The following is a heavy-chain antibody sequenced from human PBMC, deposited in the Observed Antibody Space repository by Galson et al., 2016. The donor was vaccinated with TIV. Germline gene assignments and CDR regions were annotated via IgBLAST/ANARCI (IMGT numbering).Heavy chain of an antibody. CDR3: ARDRRFCGDECYFRYYYGMDV. J-gene: IGHJ6*02. Sequence: SLRLSCAASGFTVSDNYVIWVRQAPGKGLDWVSVIYSDGTTHYAESVKGRFTISRDNSKNTLYLQMHSLRGEDTAVYYCARDRRFCGDECYFRYYYGMDVWGQGTTVIVSS. V-gene: IGHV3-66*02. CDR1: GFTVSDNY. CDR2: IYSDGTT. D-gene: IGHD2-21*01.